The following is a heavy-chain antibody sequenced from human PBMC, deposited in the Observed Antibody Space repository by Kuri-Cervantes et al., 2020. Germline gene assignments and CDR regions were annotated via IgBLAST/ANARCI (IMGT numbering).Heavy chain of an antibody. CDR3: AKSPRR. J-gene: IGHJ4*02. CDR1: GFTFNNNG. V-gene: IGHV3-23*01. Sequence: GESLKISCAASGFTFNNNGMSWVRQAPGKGLEWVSAISGSGGSTYYADSVKGRFTISRDNSKNTLYLQMNSLRAEDTAVYYCAKSPRRWGQGTLVTVSS. CDR2: ISGSGGST.